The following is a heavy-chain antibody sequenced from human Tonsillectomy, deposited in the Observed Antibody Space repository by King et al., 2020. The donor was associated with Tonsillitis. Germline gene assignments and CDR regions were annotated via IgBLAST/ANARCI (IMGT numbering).Heavy chain of an antibody. V-gene: IGHV1-46*03. D-gene: IGHD2-21*01. CDR1: GYTFTSYY. Sequence: VQLVQSGAEVKKPGASVKVSCKASGYTFTSYYMHWVRQAPGQGLEWMGIINPSGGSTSYTQKFQGRVTMTRGTSTSTVYMGLSSLRSEDTAVYYCARDGTYCGGDCYSVDDAFDIWGQGTMVTVSS. CDR3: ARDGTYCGGDCYSVDDAFDI. J-gene: IGHJ3*02. CDR2: INPSGGST.